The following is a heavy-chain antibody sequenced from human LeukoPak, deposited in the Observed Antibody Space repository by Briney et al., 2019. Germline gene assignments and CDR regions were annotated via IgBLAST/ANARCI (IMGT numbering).Heavy chain of an antibody. J-gene: IGHJ4*02. CDR1: DYSISSGYY. D-gene: IGHD6-6*01. CDR2: IYHSGST. Sequence: SETLSLTCTVSDYSISSGYYWGWIRQPPGKRLEWIGTIYHSGSTYYNPSLQSRLTISVDTSSNQFSLRLSSVTAADTAVYYCARLSSSSYFFDYWGQGTLVTVSS. V-gene: IGHV4-38-2*02. CDR3: ARLSSSSYFFDY.